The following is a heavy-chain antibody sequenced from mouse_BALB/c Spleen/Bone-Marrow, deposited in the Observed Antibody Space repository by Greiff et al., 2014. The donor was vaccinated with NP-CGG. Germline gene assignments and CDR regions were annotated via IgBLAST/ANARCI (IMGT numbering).Heavy chain of an antibody. CDR2: IDPANGNT. V-gene: IGHV14-3*02. CDR1: GFNIKDTY. D-gene: IGHD1-1*01. CDR3: AAYYYGSSYGFAY. Sequence: DVQLQEPGAELVKPGASVKLSCTASGFNIKDTYMHWVEQRPEQGLEWIGRIDPANGNTKYDPKFQGKATITADTSSNTVYLQLSNLTSEDTAVYYCAAYYYGSSYGFAYWGQGTLVTVSA. J-gene: IGHJ3*01.